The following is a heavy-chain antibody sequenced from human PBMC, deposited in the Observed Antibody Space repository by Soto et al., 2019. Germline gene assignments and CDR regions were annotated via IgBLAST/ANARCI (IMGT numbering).Heavy chain of an antibody. CDR1: GFTFTSSA. J-gene: IGHJ4*02. V-gene: IGHV1-58*01. D-gene: IGHD1-26*01. CDR3: AEEGGSYEISFTFDY. CDR2: IVVGSGNT. Sequence: QMQLVQSGPEVKKPGTSVKVSCKASGFTFTSSAVQWVRQARGQRLEWIGWIVVGSGNTNYAQKFQERVTITRDMSTITAYMELSSLRSEDTAVYYCAEEGGSYEISFTFDYWAQGPLVTVPS.